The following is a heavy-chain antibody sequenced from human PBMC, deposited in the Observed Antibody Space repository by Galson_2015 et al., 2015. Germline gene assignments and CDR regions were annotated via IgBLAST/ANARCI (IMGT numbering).Heavy chain of an antibody. J-gene: IGHJ4*02. CDR3: ARAEGDYDFWSGYQGDY. V-gene: IGHV3-30*01. D-gene: IGHD3-3*01. Sequence: YYADSVKGRFTISRDNSKNTLYLQMNSLRAEDTAVYYCARAEGDYDFWSGYQGDYWGQGTLVTVSS.